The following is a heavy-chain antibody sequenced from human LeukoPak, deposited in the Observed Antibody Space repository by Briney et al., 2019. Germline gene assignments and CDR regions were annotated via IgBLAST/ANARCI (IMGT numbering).Heavy chain of an antibody. J-gene: IGHJ4*02. D-gene: IGHD2-2*01. CDR3: ARDQFTNGGKKDY. CDR2: ISYDGSNK. V-gene: IGHV3-30-3*01. CDR1: GFTFSSYA. Sequence: PGRSLRLSCAASGFTFSSYAMHWVRQAPGKGLEWVAVISYDGSNKYYADSVKGRFTISRDNSKNTLYLQMNSQRAEDTAVYYCARDQFTNGGKKDYWGQGTLVTVSS.